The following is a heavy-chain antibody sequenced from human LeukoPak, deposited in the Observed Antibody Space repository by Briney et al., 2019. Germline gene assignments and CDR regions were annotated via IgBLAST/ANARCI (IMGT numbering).Heavy chain of an antibody. CDR1: GGSFSGYY. D-gene: IGHD3-16*01. V-gene: IGHV4-34*01. J-gene: IGHJ4*02. Sequence: SETLSLTCAVYGGSFSGYYWSWIRRPPGKGLEWIGEINHSGSTNYNPSLKSRVTISVDTSKNQFSLKLSSVTAADTAVYYCARTRGRTMITFGGVHFDYWGQGTLVTVSS. CDR2: INHSGST. CDR3: ARTRGRTMITFGGVHFDY.